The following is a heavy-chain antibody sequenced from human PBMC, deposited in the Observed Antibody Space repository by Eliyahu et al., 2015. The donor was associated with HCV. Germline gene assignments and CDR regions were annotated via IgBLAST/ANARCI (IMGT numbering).Heavy chain of an antibody. D-gene: IGHD6-25*01. CDR1: GFTFSSSE. CDR2: ISRSGSTI. J-gene: IGHJ4*02. CDR3: VKDSGFYFDS. V-gene: IGHV3-48*03. Sequence: EVLLMESGGGLVQPAGSLRLSCAASGFTFSSSEMNWVRQAPGKGLEWLSYISRSGSTIFYADAVKGRFTVSRDNAKNSLFLQMNSLRVEDTATYYCVKDSGFYFDSWGQGAHGHRLF.